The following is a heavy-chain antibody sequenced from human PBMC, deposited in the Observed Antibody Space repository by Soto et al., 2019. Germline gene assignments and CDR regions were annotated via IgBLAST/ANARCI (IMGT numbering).Heavy chain of an antibody. CDR1: GDSVSSNSAA. CDR2: TYYRSKWYN. D-gene: IGHD5-12*01. J-gene: IGHJ6*02. Sequence: SQTLSLTCAISGDSVSSNSAAWNWIRQSPSRGLEWLGRTYYRSKWYNDYAVSVKSRITINPDTSDNQFSLKLNSVTAADTAVYYCAREKTPVAPHYFYDGMDVGGQTTTIAAS. V-gene: IGHV6-1*01. CDR3: AREKTPVAPHYFYDGMDV.